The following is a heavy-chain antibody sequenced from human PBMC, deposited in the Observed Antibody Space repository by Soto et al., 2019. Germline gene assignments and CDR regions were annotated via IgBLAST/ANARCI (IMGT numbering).Heavy chain of an antibody. CDR3: TADVRRLYVWGVEP. V-gene: IGHV3-15*01. Sequence: PGGSLRLSCAASGFTFSKAWMSWVRQPPGKGPEWVGRVKSKTDGETTDYATPVRGRFTISRDDTKNMLYLQINSMQPEDTALYNCTADVRRLYVWGVEPWGLGT. D-gene: IGHD3-16*01. J-gene: IGHJ5*02. CDR1: GFTFSKAW. CDR2: VKSKTDGETT.